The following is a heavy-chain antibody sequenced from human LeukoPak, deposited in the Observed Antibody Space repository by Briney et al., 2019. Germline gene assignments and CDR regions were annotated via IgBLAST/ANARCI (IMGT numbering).Heavy chain of an antibody. D-gene: IGHD1-26*01. Sequence: PGRSLRLSCAASGFTFSSYAMHWVRQAPGKGLEWVAVISYDGSNKYYADSVKGRFTISRDNSKNTLYLQMNSLRAEDTAVYYCARDPEAPAVGATYDAFDIWGQGTMVTVSS. CDR2: ISYDGSNK. CDR1: GFTFSSYA. CDR3: ARDPEAPAVGATYDAFDI. J-gene: IGHJ3*02. V-gene: IGHV3-30-3*01.